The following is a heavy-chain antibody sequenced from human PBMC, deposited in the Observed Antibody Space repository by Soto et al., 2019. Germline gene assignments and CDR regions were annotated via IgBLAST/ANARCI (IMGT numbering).Heavy chain of an antibody. D-gene: IGHD3-22*01. CDR2: IYHRINT. V-gene: IGHV4-38-2*01. CDR1: GYSVSSAYY. J-gene: IGHJ4*02. CDR3: ARGRCSDYRDSSGCFDS. Sequence: PSETLSLTCGVSGYSVSSAYYWGWIRQSPGKGLEWIASIYHRINTYYTPSRKGRVTISVDTSKNQVALRVTSVTAADTAVYYCARGRCSDYRDSSGCFDSWGRGTLVTVSS.